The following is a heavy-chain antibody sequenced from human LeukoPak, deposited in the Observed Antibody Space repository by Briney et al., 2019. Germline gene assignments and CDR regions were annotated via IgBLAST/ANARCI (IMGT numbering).Heavy chain of an antibody. J-gene: IGHJ6*03. CDR1: GGSISSGGYY. Sequence: SETLSLTCTVSGGSISSGGYYWSWIRQPPGKGLEWIGYIYYSGSTYYNPSLKSRVTISVDRSKNQFSLKLTSVTAADTAVYYCARDLYSNYDNYYYMDVWGKGTTVTVSS. CDR2: IYYSGST. CDR3: ARDLYSNYDNYYYMDV. V-gene: IGHV4-30-2*01. D-gene: IGHD4-11*01.